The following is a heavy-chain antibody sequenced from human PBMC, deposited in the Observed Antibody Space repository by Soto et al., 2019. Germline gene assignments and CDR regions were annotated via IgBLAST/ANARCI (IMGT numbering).Heavy chain of an antibody. CDR2: IYYSGST. CDR1: GGSVSSGSYY. CDR3: GRDTSGDYVFDS. Sequence: SETLSLTCTVSGGSVSSGSYYWSWIRQPPGKGLEWIGYIYYSGSTNYNPSLKSRVTISVDTSKNQFSLKLSSVTAADTAVYYCGRDTSGDYVFDSCAQGTLVTVSS. V-gene: IGHV4-61*01. D-gene: IGHD4-17*01. J-gene: IGHJ4*02.